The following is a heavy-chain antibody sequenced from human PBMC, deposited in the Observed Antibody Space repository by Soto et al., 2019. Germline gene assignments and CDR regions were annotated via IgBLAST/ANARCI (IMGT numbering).Heavy chain of an antibody. D-gene: IGHD4-17*01. J-gene: IGHJ4*02. Sequence: QVQLVESGGGVVQPGRSLRLSCAASGFTFSSYGMHWVRQAPGKGLEWVAVISYDGSNKYYADSVKGRFTISRGNSKNTLYLQMNSLRAEDTAVYYCAKVHYGGNSDYFDYWGQGTLVTVSS. V-gene: IGHV3-30*18. CDR3: AKVHYGGNSDYFDY. CDR2: ISYDGSNK. CDR1: GFTFSSYG.